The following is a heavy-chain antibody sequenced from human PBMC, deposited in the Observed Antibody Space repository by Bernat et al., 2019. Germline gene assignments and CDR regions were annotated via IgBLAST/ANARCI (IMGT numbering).Heavy chain of an antibody. D-gene: IGHD3-10*01. Sequence: EVQLVESGGGLVQPGGSLRLSCAAPGFTFSSYALTWVRKAPGKGLEWVSAISGSGGSTYYADSVKGRFTISRDNSKNTLYLQMNSLRAEDMAVYYCAKDPGGYGFGEVRDYWGQGTLVTVSS. CDR2: ISGSGGST. CDR3: AKDPGGYGFGEVRDY. V-gene: IGHV3-23*04. CDR1: GFTFSSYA. J-gene: IGHJ4*02.